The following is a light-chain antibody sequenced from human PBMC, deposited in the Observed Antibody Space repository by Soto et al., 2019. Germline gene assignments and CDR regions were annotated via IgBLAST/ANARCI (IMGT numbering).Light chain of an antibody. J-gene: IGKJ5*01. CDR3: QQYNNWPFS. CDR1: QSVSIL. CDR2: DVS. Sequence: EIVMTQSPATLSVSPGERATLSCRASQSVSILLAWYQQKPGQAPRLLIYDVSNRATGVPARFSGSGSEADFTLTISGLRSEDSAVYFCQQYNNWPFSFGQGTRLENK. V-gene: IGKV3-15*01.